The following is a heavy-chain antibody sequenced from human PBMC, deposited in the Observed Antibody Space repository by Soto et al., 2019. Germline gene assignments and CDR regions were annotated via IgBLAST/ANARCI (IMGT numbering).Heavy chain of an antibody. CDR2: ISHDGGDI. CDR3: ARDPRNCASSSCTPHSLIIWFDP. V-gene: IGHV3-30*03. Sequence: QVQLVESGGGVVQPGTSLRLSCAPSGFTFSDYGIHWVRQSPGKGLEWVAVISHDGGDIFYADSVKGRFTISRDNSKNTLYLQMNSLKPEDTAVYYCARDPRNCASSSCTPHSLIIWFDPWGQGTLVAVSS. D-gene: IGHD2-2*01. CDR1: GFTFSDYG. J-gene: IGHJ5*02.